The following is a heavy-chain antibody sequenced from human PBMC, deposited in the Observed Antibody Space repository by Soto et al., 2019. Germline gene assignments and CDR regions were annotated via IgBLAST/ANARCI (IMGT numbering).Heavy chain of an antibody. Sequence: LSLTCTVSGDSISNYYWSWIRQPPGKGLEWIGYIHYSGSTSYNPSLKSRVTISVDTSKNQFSLKLSSVTAADTAVYYCARSGYYYAVDYWGQGTLVTVSS. CDR2: IHYSGST. D-gene: IGHD3-22*01. CDR1: GDSISNYY. J-gene: IGHJ4*02. CDR3: ARSGYYYAVDY. V-gene: IGHV4-59*01.